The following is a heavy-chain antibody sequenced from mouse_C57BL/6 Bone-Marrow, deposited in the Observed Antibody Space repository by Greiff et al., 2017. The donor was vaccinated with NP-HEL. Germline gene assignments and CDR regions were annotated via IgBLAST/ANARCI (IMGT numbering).Heavy chain of an antibody. CDR3: ARNLLWLRRAMDY. CDR2: INPGSGGT. J-gene: IGHJ4*01. D-gene: IGHD2-2*01. V-gene: IGHV1-54*01. Sequence: VQVVESGAELVRPGTSVKVSCKASGYAFTNYLIEWVKQRPGQGLEWIGVINPGSGGTNYNEKFKGKATLTADKSSSTAYMQLSSLTSEDSAVYFCARNLLWLRRAMDYWGQGTSVTVSS. CDR1: GYAFTNYL.